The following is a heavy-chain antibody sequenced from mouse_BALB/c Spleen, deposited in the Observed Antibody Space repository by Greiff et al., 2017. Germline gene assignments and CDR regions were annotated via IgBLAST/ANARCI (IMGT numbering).Heavy chain of an antibody. J-gene: IGHJ4*01. CDR2: IDPANGNT. CDR3: ARSYGYGSRYAMDY. CDR1: GFNIKDTY. Sequence: EVQLQQSGAELVKPGASVKLSCTASGFNIKDTYMHWVKQRPEQGLEWIGRIDPANGNTKYDPKFQGKATITADTSSNTAYLQLSSLTSEDTAVYYCARSYGYGSRYAMDYWGQGTSVTVSS. D-gene: IGHD1-2*01. V-gene: IGHV14-3*02.